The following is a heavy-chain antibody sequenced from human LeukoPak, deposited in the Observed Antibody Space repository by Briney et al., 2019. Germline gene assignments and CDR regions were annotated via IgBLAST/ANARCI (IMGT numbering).Heavy chain of an antibody. CDR3: ASHLLGLGELLAGMSAFDI. J-gene: IGHJ3*02. V-gene: IGHV1-2*02. Sequence: ASVKVSCKSSGYIFSAAYMHCVRQAPGQGLEWLGWINPNSGGTNYAQKFQGRVTMTRDTFISTAYMDLSRLTSDDTAVYYCASHLLGLGELLAGMSAFDIWGQGTMVTVSS. D-gene: IGHD3-10*01. CDR2: INPNSGGT. CDR1: GYIFSAAY.